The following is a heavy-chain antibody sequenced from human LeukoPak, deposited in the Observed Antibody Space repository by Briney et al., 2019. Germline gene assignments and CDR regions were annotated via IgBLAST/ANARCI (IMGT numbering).Heavy chain of an antibody. V-gene: IGHV3-53*01. CDR2: IYSGGST. Sequence: GGSLRLSCAASGFTVSSNYMSWVRQAPGKGLEWVSVIYSGGSTYYPDSVKGRFTISRDNSKNTLYLQMNSLRAEDTAVYYCSRGLNSGSYYDYWGQGTLVTVSS. J-gene: IGHJ4*02. CDR1: GFTVSSNY. CDR3: SRGLNSGSYYDY. D-gene: IGHD1-26*01.